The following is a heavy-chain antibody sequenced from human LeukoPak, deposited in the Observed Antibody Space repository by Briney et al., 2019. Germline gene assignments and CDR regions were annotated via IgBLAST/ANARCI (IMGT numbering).Heavy chain of an antibody. CDR3: AKGAAAGPIDAFDI. V-gene: IGHV3-30-3*01. Sequence: PGRSLRLSCAASGFTFSSYAMHWVRQAPGKGLEWVAVISYDGSNKYYADSVKGRFTISRDNSKNTLYLQMNSLRAEDTAVYYCAKGAAAGPIDAFDIWGQGTMVTVSS. D-gene: IGHD6-13*01. J-gene: IGHJ3*02. CDR1: GFTFSSYA. CDR2: ISYDGSNK.